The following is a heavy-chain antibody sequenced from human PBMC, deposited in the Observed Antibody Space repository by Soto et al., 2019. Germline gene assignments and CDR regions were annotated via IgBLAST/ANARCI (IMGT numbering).Heavy chain of an antibody. Sequence: EVQLLESGGGLVQPGGSLRLSCAASGFTFSSYAMRWVRQAPGKGLEWVSAISGSGGSTYYADSVKGRFTISRDNSKNRLYLQMTSLRAEDTAVYYCARRGSGSYYDYWGQGTLVTVSS. CDR2: ISGSGGST. CDR1: GFTFSSYA. J-gene: IGHJ4*02. V-gene: IGHV3-23*01. D-gene: IGHD1-26*01. CDR3: ARRGSGSYYDY.